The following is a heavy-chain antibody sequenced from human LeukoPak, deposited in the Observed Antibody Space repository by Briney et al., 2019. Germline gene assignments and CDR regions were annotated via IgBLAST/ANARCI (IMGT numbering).Heavy chain of an antibody. CDR1: GGSISSYY. D-gene: IGHD3-22*01. Sequence: SETLSLTCTVSGGSISSYYWSWIRQPPGKGLEWIGYIYYSGSTNYNPSLKSRVTISLDTSKNQSSLKLSSVTAADTAVYHCARDGDYDTTTSEAFDIWGQGTMVTVSS. J-gene: IGHJ3*02. V-gene: IGHV4-59*01. CDR3: ARDGDYDTTTSEAFDI. CDR2: IYYSGST.